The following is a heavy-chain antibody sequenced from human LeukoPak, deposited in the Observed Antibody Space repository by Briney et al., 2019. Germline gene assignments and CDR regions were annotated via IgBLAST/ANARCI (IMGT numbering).Heavy chain of an antibody. J-gene: IGHJ4*02. CDR3: ASNGDYMVYFDY. CDR1: GGSISSSSYY. Sequence: SETLSLTCTVSGGSISSSSYYWGWIRQPPGKGLEWVGSIYYSGSTYYNPSLKSRVTISVDTSKNQFSLKLSSVTAADTAVYYCASNGDYMVYFDYWGQGTLVTVSS. V-gene: IGHV4-39*01. CDR2: IYYSGST. D-gene: IGHD4-17*01.